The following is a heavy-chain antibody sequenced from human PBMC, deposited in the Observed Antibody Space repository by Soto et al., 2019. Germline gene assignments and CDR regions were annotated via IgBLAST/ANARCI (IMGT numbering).Heavy chain of an antibody. Sequence: SVKVSCKASGGTFSSYAISWVRQAPGQGLEWMGGIIPIFGTANYAQKFQGRVTITADESTSTAYMELDSLRSEDTAVYYCARDQSWHDLVWWFDPWGQGTLVTVSS. J-gene: IGHJ5*02. D-gene: IGHD1-1*01. CDR2: IIPIFGTA. CDR3: ARDQSWHDLVWWFDP. CDR1: GGTFSSYA. V-gene: IGHV1-69*13.